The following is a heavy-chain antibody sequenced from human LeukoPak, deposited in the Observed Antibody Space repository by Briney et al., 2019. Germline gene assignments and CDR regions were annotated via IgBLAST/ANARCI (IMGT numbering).Heavy chain of an antibody. Sequence: GGSLRLSCAASGFAFNNYGMHWVRQAPGKGLEWVGVMWSADNSQHYADSVKGRFTISKDSSKNTLYLQMNSLRAEDTAVYYCARDLRRTTFGYWGQGTLVTVSS. J-gene: IGHJ4*02. V-gene: IGHV3-33*01. CDR2: MWSADNSQ. CDR3: ARDLRRTTFGY. D-gene: IGHD4-11*01. CDR1: GFAFNNYG.